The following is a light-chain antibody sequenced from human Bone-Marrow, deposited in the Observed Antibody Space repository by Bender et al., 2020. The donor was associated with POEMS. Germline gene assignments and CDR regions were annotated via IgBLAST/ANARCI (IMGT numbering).Light chain of an antibody. Sequence: QSALTQPAPVSGSPGQSITISCTGTSSDVGSYNFVSWYQKHPGKAPKLMIYEDSKRPSGVSNRFSGSKSGNTASLTISGLQAEDEADYYCCSYADITKYVFGTGTKVTVL. V-gene: IGLV2-23*01. CDR1: SSDVGSYNF. CDR2: EDS. CDR3: CSYADITKYV. J-gene: IGLJ1*01.